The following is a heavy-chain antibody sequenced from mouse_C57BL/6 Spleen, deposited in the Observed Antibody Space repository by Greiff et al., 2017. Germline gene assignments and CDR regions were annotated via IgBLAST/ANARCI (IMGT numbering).Heavy chain of an antibody. CDR1: GYAFSSSW. D-gene: IGHD4-1*01. CDR2: IYPGDGDT. Sequence: VQLVESGPELVKPGASVKISCKASGYAFSSSWMNWVKQRPGKGLEWIGRIYPGDGDTNYNGKFKGKATLTADKSSSTAYMQLSSLTSEDSAVYFCARSHLGPYYFDYWGQGTTLTVSS. J-gene: IGHJ2*01. CDR3: ARSHLGPYYFDY. V-gene: IGHV1-82*01.